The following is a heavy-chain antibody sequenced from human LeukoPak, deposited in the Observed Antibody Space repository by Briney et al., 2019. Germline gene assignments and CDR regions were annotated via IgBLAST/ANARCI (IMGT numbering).Heavy chain of an antibody. J-gene: IGHJ3*02. CDR3: ARRSLDTAMVSDAFDI. CDR1: GYTFTSYA. V-gene: IGHV1-3*01. D-gene: IGHD5-18*01. Sequence: GASVKVSCKASGYTFTSYAMHWVRQAPGQRLEWMGWINAGNGNTKYSQKFQGRVTITRDTSASTAYMELSSLRSEDTAVHYCARRSLDTAMVSDAFDIWGQGTMVTVSS. CDR2: INAGNGNT.